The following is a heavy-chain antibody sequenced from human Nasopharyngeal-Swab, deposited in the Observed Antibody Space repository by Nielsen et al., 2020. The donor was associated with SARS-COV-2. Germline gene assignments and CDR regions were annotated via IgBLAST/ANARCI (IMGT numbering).Heavy chain of an antibody. Sequence: LRLSCTVSGGSISSGGYYWSWIRQHPGKGLEWIGYIYYSGNTYYNPSLKSRVTISVDTSKNQFSLKLSSVTAADTAVYYCARGLRDYVWGSYRSYFDYWGQGTLVTVSS. J-gene: IGHJ4*02. CDR3: ARGLRDYVWGSYRSYFDY. D-gene: IGHD3-16*02. CDR1: GGSISSGGYY. V-gene: IGHV4-31*03. CDR2: IYYSGNT.